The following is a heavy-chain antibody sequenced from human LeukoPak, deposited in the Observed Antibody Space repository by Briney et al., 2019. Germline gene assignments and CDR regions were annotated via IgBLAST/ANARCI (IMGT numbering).Heavy chain of an antibody. J-gene: IGHJ5*02. Sequence: SQTLSLTCAVSGGSISSSGYSWSWIRQPPGKGLEWIGYIYHSGSTYYNPSLKSRVTISVDTSKNQFSLKLSSVTAADTAVYYCARGRPYCSSTSCRYNWFDPWGQGTLVTVSS. D-gene: IGHD2-2*01. V-gene: IGHV4-30-2*01. CDR1: GGSISSSGYS. CDR2: IYHSGST. CDR3: ARGRPYCSSTSCRYNWFDP.